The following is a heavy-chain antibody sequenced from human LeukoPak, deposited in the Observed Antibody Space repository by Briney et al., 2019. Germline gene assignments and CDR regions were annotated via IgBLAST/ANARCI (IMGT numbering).Heavy chain of an antibody. CDR1: GGSISSTSYY. CDR2: IYYSGTT. V-gene: IGHV4-39*01. Sequence: SETPSLTCTVSGGSISSTSYYWGWIRQPPGKGLEYIGSIYYSGTTYYNPSLKSRVTISVDTSKNQFSLKLTSVTAADTAAYHCARLHYYGSGRGYFDYWGQGALVTVSS. CDR3: ARLHYYGSGRGYFDY. J-gene: IGHJ4*02. D-gene: IGHD3-10*01.